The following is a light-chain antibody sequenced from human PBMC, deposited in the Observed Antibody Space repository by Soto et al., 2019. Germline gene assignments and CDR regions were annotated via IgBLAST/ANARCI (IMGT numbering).Light chain of an antibody. CDR2: AAS. V-gene: IGKV1-8*01. CDR1: QGISSY. J-gene: IGKJ1*01. CDR3: QQYNSYWT. Sequence: AIRMTQSPSSFSASTGDRVTITCRASQGISSYLAWYQQKPGKAPKLLIYAASTLQSGVPSRFSGSGSGTDFTLTISSLQPDDFATYYCQQYNSYWTFGQGTKV.